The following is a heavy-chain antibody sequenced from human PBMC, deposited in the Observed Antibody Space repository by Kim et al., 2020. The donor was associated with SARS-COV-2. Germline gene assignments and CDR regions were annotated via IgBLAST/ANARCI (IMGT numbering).Heavy chain of an antibody. CDR3: AKERPLGAAAGLYYYYGLDF. CDR2: ISGSGIST. D-gene: IGHD6-13*01. Sequence: GGSLRLSCAASGFTFSSYAMNWVRQAPGKGLEWVSAISGSGISTSCADSVKGRFTISRDNSKNTLYLQMNSLRAEDTAVYYCAKERPLGAAAGLYYYYGLDFWGQGTTVTVSS. V-gene: IGHV3-23*01. J-gene: IGHJ6*02. CDR1: GFTFSSYA.